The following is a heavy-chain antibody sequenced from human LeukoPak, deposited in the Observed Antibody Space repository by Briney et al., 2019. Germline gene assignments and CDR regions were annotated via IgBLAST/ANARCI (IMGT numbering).Heavy chain of an antibody. J-gene: IGHJ4*02. Sequence: PSETLSLTCTVSGGSISSYYWSWIRQPPGKGLEWIGYIYYSGSTNYNPSLKSRVTISVDTSKNQFSLKLSSVTAADTAVYYCASLDGYNHPFDYWGQGTLVTVSS. D-gene: IGHD5-24*01. V-gene: IGHV4-59*01. CDR3: ASLDGYNHPFDY. CDR2: IYYSGST. CDR1: GGSISSYY.